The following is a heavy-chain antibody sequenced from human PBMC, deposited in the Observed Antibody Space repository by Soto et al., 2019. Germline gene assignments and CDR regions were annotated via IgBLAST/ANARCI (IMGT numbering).Heavy chain of an antibody. CDR2: FDPEDGET. CDR1: GYTLTELS. Sequence: ASVKVSCKVSGYTLTELSMHWVRQAPGKGLEWMGGFDPEDGETIYAQKFQGRVTMTEDTSTDTAYMELSSLRSEDTAVYYCARGGGSYGFALDDYLDYWGQGTLVTVSS. CDR3: ARGGGSYGFALDDYLDY. V-gene: IGHV1-24*01. J-gene: IGHJ4*02. D-gene: IGHD5-18*01.